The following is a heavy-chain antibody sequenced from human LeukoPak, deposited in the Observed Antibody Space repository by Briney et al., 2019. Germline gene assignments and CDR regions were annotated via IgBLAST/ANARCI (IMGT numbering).Heavy chain of an antibody. CDR1: GFTFSSYG. D-gene: IGHD3-9*01. V-gene: IGHV3-30*18. Sequence: GRSLRLSCAASGFTFSSYGMHWVRQAPGKGLEWVAVISYDGSNKYYADSVKGRFTISRDNSKNTLYLQMNSLRAEDTAVYYCAKDLGVRYFDWSIPGSDYWGQGTLVTVSS. J-gene: IGHJ4*02. CDR3: AKDLGVRYFDWSIPGSDY. CDR2: ISYDGSNK.